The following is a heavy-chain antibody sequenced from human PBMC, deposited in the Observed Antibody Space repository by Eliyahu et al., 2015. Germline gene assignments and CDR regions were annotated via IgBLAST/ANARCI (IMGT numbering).Heavy chain of an antibody. CDR2: ISDDGSNK. J-gene: IGHJ6*03. D-gene: IGHD1-7*01. V-gene: IGHV3-30*01. Sequence: QVQLVESGGGVVQPGRXLRLSCAASGFTFXSYALHWVRQAPGKGLEWVAVISDDGSNKYYAESVKGRFTISRDNPKNTLYLQMNSLRAEDTAVYYCARDGTTYYYYYMDVWGKGTTVTVSS. CDR1: GFTFXSYA. CDR3: ARDGTTYYYYYMDV.